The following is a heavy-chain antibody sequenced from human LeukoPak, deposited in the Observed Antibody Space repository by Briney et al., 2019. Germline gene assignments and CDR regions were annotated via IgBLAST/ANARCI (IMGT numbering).Heavy chain of an antibody. CDR2: IKQDGSEK. V-gene: IGHV3-7*01. Sequence: GGSLRLSCAASGFTFSSYWMSWVRQAPGKGLEWVANIKQDGSEKYYVDSVKGRFTISRDNAKNSLYLQMNSLRAEDTAVYCCARGSEYSSSGGWFDPWGQGTLVTVSS. D-gene: IGHD6-6*01. J-gene: IGHJ5*02. CDR1: GFTFSSYW. CDR3: ARGSEYSSSGGWFDP.